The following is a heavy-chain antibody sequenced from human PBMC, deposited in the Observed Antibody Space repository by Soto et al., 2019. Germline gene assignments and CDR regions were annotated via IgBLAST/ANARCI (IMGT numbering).Heavy chain of an antibody. CDR3: AKPLTTGYYFPFDY. V-gene: IGHV3-23*01. D-gene: IGHD3-9*01. Sequence: GGSLRLSCAASGFTFSVNAMSWVRQPPGKGLEWVSTISGSGGSTYYADSVKGRFTISRDNSKNTLYLQMNSLRAEDTAVYYCAKPLTTGYYFPFDYWGQGTLVTVSS. CDR1: GFTFSVNA. J-gene: IGHJ4*02. CDR2: ISGSGGST.